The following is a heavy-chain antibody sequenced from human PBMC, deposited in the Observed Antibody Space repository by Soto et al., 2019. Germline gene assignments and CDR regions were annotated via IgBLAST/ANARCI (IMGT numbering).Heavy chain of an antibody. J-gene: IGHJ4*02. V-gene: IGHV3-53*01. Sequence: GGSLRLSCAASGFTVSSNYMSWVRQAPGKGLEWVSVIYSGGSTYYADSVKGRFTISRDNSQNTLYLQMNSLRAEDTAVYYCAREILYSSSWYFDYWGQGTLVTVSS. CDR2: IYSGGST. CDR1: GFTVSSNY. D-gene: IGHD6-13*01. CDR3: AREILYSSSWYFDY.